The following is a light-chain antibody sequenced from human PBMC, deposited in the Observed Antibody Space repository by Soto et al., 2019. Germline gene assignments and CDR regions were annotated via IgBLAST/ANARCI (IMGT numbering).Light chain of an antibody. CDR1: SGHSSYA. CDR3: QTWGTDVSV. Sequence: QLVLTQWPSASASLGASAKLTCTLSSGHSSYAIAWHQQQPEKGPRFLMRLNSDGSHNKGYGIPDRFSGSSSGAERYLTISSLQSEDEADYYCQTWGTDVSVFGGGTQLTVL. J-gene: IGLJ7*01. CDR2: LNSDGSH. V-gene: IGLV4-69*01.